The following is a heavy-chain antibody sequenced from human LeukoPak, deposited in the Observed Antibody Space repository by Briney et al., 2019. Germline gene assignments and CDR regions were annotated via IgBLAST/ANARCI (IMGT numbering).Heavy chain of an antibody. CDR1: GFTFSRYW. CDR3: ARHSDYYYGMDV. Sequence: GSLRLSCVASGFTFSRYWMSWVRQAPGKGLEWVANIKQDGSEKNYVDSVRGRFTISRDNAKNSLYLQMNSLRAEDTAVYYCARHSDYYYGMDVWGRGTTVTVSS. J-gene: IGHJ6*02. V-gene: IGHV3-7*01. CDR2: IKQDGSEK.